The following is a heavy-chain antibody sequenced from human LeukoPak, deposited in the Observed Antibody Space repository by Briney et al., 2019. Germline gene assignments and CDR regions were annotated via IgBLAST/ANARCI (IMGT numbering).Heavy chain of an antibody. D-gene: IGHD6-6*01. CDR3: AKDSSEYSSPSYLDY. Sequence: GGSLRLSCAASGFTFSSYAMSWVRQAPGKGLEWVSAISGSGGSTYYADSVKGRFTISRDNSKNTLYLQMNSLRAEDTAVYYYAKDSSEYSSPSYLDYWGQGTLVTVSS. CDR1: GFTFSSYA. CDR2: ISGSGGST. V-gene: IGHV3-23*01. J-gene: IGHJ4*02.